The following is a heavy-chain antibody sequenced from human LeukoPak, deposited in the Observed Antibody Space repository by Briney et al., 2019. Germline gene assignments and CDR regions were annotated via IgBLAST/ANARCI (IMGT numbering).Heavy chain of an antibody. J-gene: IGHJ3*02. CDR1: GGSISSYY. D-gene: IGHD6-6*01. V-gene: IGHV4-4*09. CDR2: IYTDGST. CDR3: ARRRPRDAFDI. Sequence: SETLSLTCTVSGGSISSYYWSWIRQPPGKGLEWIGYIYTDGSTNYNPSLKNRVTISVDTSKNQFALKLTSVTAADTAVYYCARRRPRDAFDIWGQGTMVTVSS.